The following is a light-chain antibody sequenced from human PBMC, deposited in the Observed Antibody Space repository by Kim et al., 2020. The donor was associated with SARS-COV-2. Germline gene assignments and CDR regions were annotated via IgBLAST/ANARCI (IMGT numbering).Light chain of an antibody. CDR2: QTS. J-gene: IGKJ4*01. CDR3: QQYNTYLLT. Sequence: DIQMTQSPSTLSASVGDRVTITCRASQSINTWLAWYQHKPGKAPNLLIYQTSVLETGVPSRFSGSGSGTEFTLTITSLQPDDFATYYCQQYNTYLLTFGGGTKLEI. CDR1: QSINTW. V-gene: IGKV1-5*03.